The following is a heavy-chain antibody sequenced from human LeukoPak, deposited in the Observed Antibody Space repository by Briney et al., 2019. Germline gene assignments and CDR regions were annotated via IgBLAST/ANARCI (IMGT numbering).Heavy chain of an antibody. CDR1: GFTVSSNY. D-gene: IGHD2-2*01. V-gene: IGHV3-23*01. CDR2: ISGSGGST. CDR3: ANSYCSSTSCSENYYGMDV. Sequence: PGGSLRLSCAASGFTVSSNYMSWVRQAPGKGLEWVSAISGSGGSTYYADSVKGRFTISRDNSKNTLYLQMNSLRAEDTAVYYCANSYCSSTSCSENYYGMDVWGQGTTVTVSS. J-gene: IGHJ6*02.